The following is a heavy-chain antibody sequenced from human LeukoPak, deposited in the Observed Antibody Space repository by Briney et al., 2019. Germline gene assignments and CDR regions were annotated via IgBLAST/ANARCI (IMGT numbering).Heavy chain of an antibody. Sequence: SETLALTCVVSGESFDDHFWGWIRQPPGKGLEWIGEINHSGSTNYNPSLKSRVTISVDTSKNQFSLKLSSVTAADTAVYYCTDYDILTGYSFSWGQGTLVTVSS. D-gene: IGHD3-9*01. CDR3: TDYDILTGYSFS. CDR2: INHSGST. J-gene: IGHJ4*02. V-gene: IGHV4-34*01. CDR1: GESFDDHF.